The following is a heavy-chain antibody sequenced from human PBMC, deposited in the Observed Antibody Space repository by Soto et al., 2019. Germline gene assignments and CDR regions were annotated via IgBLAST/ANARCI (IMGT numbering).Heavy chain of an antibody. D-gene: IGHD1-7*01. V-gene: IGHV3-48*02. J-gene: IGHJ6*02. Sequence: GGSLRLSCAASGFTFSSYSMNWVRQAPGKGLEWVSYISSSSSTIYYADSVKGRFTISRDNARNSLYLQMNSLRDENTAVYYCARGHKNNWNFDYYYYGMDVWGQGTTVTVSS. CDR3: ARGHKNNWNFDYYYYGMDV. CDR2: ISSSSSTI. CDR1: GFTFSSYS.